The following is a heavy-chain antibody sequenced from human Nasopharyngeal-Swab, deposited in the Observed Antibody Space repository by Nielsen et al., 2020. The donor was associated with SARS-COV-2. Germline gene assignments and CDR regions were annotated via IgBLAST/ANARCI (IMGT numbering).Heavy chain of an antibody. CDR2: INIDGSVT. J-gene: IGHJ4*02. V-gene: IGHV3-74*01. CDR1: GYTFSSYW. D-gene: IGHD3-10*01. CDR3: AFGHHG. Sequence: ESLKISCAASGYTFSSYWMHWVRQAPGKGLVWVSRINIDGSVTDYADSVKGRFTISRDNARNTLYLQMNSLRGEDTAVYYCAFGHHGWGQGIMVTVSS.